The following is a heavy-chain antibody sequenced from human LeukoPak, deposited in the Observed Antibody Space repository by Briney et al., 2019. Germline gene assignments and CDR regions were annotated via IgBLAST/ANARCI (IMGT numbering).Heavy chain of an antibody. Sequence: SETLSLTCTVSGDSIISSDYHWGWVRQPPGKGLEWIGTISYSGNTDYNPSLRSRVTISVDTSNNQFSLRLGSVTAADTAVYHCARHCCSGPAKRVFDIWGQGTMVTVSA. CDR1: GDSIISSDYH. V-gene: IGHV4-39*01. J-gene: IGHJ3*02. CDR3: ARHCCSGPAKRVFDI. D-gene: IGHD2-15*01. CDR2: ISYSGNT.